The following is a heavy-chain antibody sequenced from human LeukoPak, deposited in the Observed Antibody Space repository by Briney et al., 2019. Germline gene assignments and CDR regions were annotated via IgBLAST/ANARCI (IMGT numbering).Heavy chain of an antibody. CDR3: ARAGYGDYAAGWYFDF. CDR2: ISYDGSNK. CDR1: GFTFSSYA. Sequence: PGRSLRLSCAASGFTFSSYAMHWVRQAPGKGLEWVAVISYDGSNKYYADSVKGRFTISRDNSKNTLYLQMNSLRAEDTAVYYCARAGYGDYAAGWYFDFGGRGTLVSVSS. D-gene: IGHD4-17*01. J-gene: IGHJ2*01. V-gene: IGHV3-30*04.